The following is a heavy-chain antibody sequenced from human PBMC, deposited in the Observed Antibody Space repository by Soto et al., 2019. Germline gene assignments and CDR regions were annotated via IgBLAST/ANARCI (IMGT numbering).Heavy chain of an antibody. CDR2: LIPIFGTA. D-gene: IGHD3-10*01. CDR1: GGTFSSYA. J-gene: IGHJ4*02. V-gene: IGHV1-69*01. Sequence: QVQLVQSGAEVKKPGSSVKVSCKASGGTFSSYAISWVRQAPGQGLEWMGGLIPIFGTANYAQKFQGRVTINADESTSTAYMELSSVRSEDTAVYYCASLWFGETSGETRNYYWGQGTLVTVSS. CDR3: ASLWFGETSGETRNYY.